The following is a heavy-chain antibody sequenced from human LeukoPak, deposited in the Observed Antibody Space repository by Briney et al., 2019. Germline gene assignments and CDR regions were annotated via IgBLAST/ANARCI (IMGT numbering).Heavy chain of an antibody. V-gene: IGHV3-49*04. CDR3: TIDGSRVTPCDY. J-gene: IGHJ4*02. Sequence: GSLRLSCTASGFTFGDYAMSWVRQAPGKGLEWVGFIRSKAYGGTTEYAASVKGRFTNSRDDHKNSVYVQKKSLKTEDTAVYYCTIDGSRVTPCDYWGQGTLVTVSS. CDR1: GFTFGDYA. CDR2: IRSKAYGGTT. D-gene: IGHD2-21*02.